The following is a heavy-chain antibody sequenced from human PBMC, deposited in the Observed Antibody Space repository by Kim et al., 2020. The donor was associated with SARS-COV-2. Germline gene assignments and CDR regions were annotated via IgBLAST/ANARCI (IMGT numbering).Heavy chain of an antibody. V-gene: IGHV1-24*01. J-gene: IGHJ4*02. CDR3: ATLDSSGYYKEYYFHY. Sequence: SVKVSCKVSGYTLTELSMHWVRQAPGKGLEWMGGFDPEDGETIYAQKFQGRVTMTEDTSTDTAYMELSSLRSEDTAVYYCATLDSSGYYKEYYFHYWGQGTLVTVPS. D-gene: IGHD3-22*01. CDR2: FDPEDGET. CDR1: GYTLTELS.